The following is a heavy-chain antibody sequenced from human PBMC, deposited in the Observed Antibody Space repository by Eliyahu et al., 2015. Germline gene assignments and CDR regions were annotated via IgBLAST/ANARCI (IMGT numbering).Heavy chain of an antibody. CDR2: ISGTSDTT. V-gene: IGHV3-23*01. D-gene: IGHD6-19*01. J-gene: IGHJ4*02. Sequence: EVQLLESGGGLVQPGGSLRLSCAVSGLXFRSYAMSWVRQAPGKGLGWVSAISGTSDTTYYADSVKGRFTISRDNSQNTLYLQMNSLRAEDTAVYYCASTSGWFVGYFDCWGQGTLVTVSS. CDR3: ASTSGWFVGYFDC. CDR1: GLXFRSYA.